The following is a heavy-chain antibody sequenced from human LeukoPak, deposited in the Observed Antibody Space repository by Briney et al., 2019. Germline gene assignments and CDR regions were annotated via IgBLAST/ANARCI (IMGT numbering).Heavy chain of an antibody. Sequence: SETLSLTCTVSGGSISSSSYYWGWIRQPPGKGLEWIGSIYYSGSTYYNPSLKSRVTISVDTSKNQFSLKLSSVSAADTAVYYCARHIGDYGGNSVWFDPWGQGTLVTVSS. D-gene: IGHD4-23*01. J-gene: IGHJ5*02. CDR1: GGSISSSSYY. V-gene: IGHV4-39*01. CDR3: ARHIGDYGGNSVWFDP. CDR2: IYYSGST.